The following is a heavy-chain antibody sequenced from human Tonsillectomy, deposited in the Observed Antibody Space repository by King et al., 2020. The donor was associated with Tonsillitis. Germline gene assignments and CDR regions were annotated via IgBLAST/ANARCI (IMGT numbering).Heavy chain of an antibody. J-gene: IGHJ2*01. D-gene: IGHD2-2*02. Sequence: LQLQESGPGLVKPSETLSLTCTVSGGSISSYYWSWIRQPPGKGLEWIGFIHYSGSSNYSPSLKSRVTISVDTSKNHFSLKLSSVSAADTAVYYCATIQGRSYWYFDLWGRGTLVTVSS. CDR3: ATIQGRSYWYFDL. V-gene: IGHV4-59*01. CDR1: GGSISSYY. CDR2: IHYSGSS.